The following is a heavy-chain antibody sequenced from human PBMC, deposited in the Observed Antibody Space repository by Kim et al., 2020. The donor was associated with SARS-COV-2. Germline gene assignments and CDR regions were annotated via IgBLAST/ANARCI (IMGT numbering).Heavy chain of an antibody. CDR3: ARDVVSYGYYPSFDY. J-gene: IGHJ4*02. Sequence: PSLKSRVTMSVDTSKNQFSLQLGSVSAADTAVYSCARDVVSYGYYPSFDYWGQGTLVTVSS. V-gene: IGHV4-4*07. D-gene: IGHD5-18*01.